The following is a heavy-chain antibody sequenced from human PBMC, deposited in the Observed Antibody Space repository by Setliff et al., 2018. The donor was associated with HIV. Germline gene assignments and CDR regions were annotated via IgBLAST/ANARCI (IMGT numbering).Heavy chain of an antibody. CDR1: GGSISSGDYY. CDR3: ARAPPYKWEPSQDY. V-gene: IGHV4-30-4*08. Sequence: SETLSLTCTVSGGSISSGDYYWSWIRQPPGKGLEWIGYIYYSGSTYYNPSLKSRVTISVDASKNQFSLKLSSVTAADTAVYYCARAPPYKWEPSQDYWGQGTLVTVSS. CDR2: IYYSGST. J-gene: IGHJ4*02. D-gene: IGHD1-26*01.